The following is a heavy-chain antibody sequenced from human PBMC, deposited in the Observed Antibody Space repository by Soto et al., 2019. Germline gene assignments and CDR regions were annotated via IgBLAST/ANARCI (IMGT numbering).Heavy chain of an antibody. CDR2: IYYSGSA. J-gene: IGHJ4*02. D-gene: IGHD3-10*01. Sequence: QVQLQESGPGLVKPSQTLSLTCTVSGDSVSSGGAYWSWIRQHPGKGLEWIGYIYYSGSANYTPSLMRRITISLDTSQNQVSLRLSSVIAADTAVYYCARLKSRYYKIISSAFDYWGRGTLVTVSS. CDR1: GDSVSSGGAY. CDR3: ARLKSRYYKIISSAFDY. V-gene: IGHV4-31*03.